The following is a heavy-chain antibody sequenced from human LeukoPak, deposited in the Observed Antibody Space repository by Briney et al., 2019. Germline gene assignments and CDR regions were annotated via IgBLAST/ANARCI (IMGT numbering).Heavy chain of an antibody. CDR2: IYSGGST. J-gene: IGHJ5*02. D-gene: IGHD6-19*01. Sequence: GGSPRLSCAASGFTVSSNYMSWVRQAPGKGLEWVSVIYSGGSTYYADSVKGRFTISRDNSKNTLYLQMNSLRAEDTAVYYCARDRIAVAGNWFDPWGQGTLVTVSS. V-gene: IGHV3-66*01. CDR3: ARDRIAVAGNWFDP. CDR1: GFTVSSNY.